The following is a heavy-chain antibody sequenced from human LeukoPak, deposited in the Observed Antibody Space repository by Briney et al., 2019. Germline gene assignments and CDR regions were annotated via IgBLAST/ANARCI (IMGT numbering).Heavy chain of an antibody. CDR3: AKDSQRLVRRRFDP. V-gene: IGHV3-30*18. D-gene: IGHD6-25*01. Sequence: GGSLRLSCAASGFTFGNYGMPWVRQAPGKGLEWVASISCNGGIKGYADSVKGRFTISRDNSKNTLYLQMNSLRAEDTAVYYCAKDSQRLVRRRFDPWGQGTLVTVSS. J-gene: IGHJ5*02. CDR2: ISCNGGIK. CDR1: GFTFGNYG.